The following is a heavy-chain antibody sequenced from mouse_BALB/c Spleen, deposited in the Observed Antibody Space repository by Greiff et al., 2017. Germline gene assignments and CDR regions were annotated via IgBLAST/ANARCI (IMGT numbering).Heavy chain of an antibody. Sequence: QVQLQQSGPELVKPGASVKMSCKASGYTFTDYVISWVKQRTGQGLEWIGEIYPGSGSTYYNEKFKGKATLTADKSSNTAYMQLNSLTSEDSAVYFCKRSGYAWFAYWGQGTLVTVSA. J-gene: IGHJ3*01. D-gene: IGHD2-10*02. V-gene: IGHV1-77*01. CDR1: GYTFTDYV. CDR3: KRSGYAWFAY. CDR2: IYPGSGST.